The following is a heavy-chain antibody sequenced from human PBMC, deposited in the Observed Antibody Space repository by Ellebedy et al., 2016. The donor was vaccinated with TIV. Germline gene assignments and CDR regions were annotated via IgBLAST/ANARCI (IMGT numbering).Heavy chain of an antibody. V-gene: IGHV4-59*08. Sequence: MPGGSLRLSCTVSGGSISSYYWSWIRQPPGKGLEWIGYIYYSGSTNYNPSLKSRVTISVDTSKNQFSLKLSSVTAADTAVYYCARQGDYGDYAFDYWGQGTLVTVSS. D-gene: IGHD4-17*01. CDR2: IYYSGST. J-gene: IGHJ4*02. CDR1: GGSISSYY. CDR3: ARQGDYGDYAFDY.